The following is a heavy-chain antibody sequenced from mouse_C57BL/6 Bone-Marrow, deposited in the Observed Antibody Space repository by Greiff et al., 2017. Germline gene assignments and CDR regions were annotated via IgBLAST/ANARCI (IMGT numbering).Heavy chain of an antibody. CDR2: IYPGDGDT. Sequence: QVQLKESGPELVKPGASVKISCKASGYAFSSSWMNWVKQRPGKGLEWIGRIYPGDGDTNYNGKFKGKDTLTADKSSSTAYMQLSSLTSEDSAVYFCARRGNYYYGSSQYWYFDVWGTGTTVTVSS. J-gene: IGHJ1*03. D-gene: IGHD1-1*01. CDR3: ARRGNYYYGSSQYWYFDV. V-gene: IGHV1-82*01. CDR1: GYAFSSSW.